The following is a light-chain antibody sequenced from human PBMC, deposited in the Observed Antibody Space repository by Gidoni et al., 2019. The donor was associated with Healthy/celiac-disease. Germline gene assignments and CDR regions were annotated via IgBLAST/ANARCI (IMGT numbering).Light chain of an antibody. CDR3: QSYDSSLSGVV. Sequence: QSVLTPPPSLSGAPGTSVTISCTGSSSNIGAGYVVHWYQQLPGTAPKLIIYGNSNRPSGVPDRFSGSKSGTSASLAITGLQAEDEADYYCQSYDSSLSGVVFGGGTKLTVL. CDR1: SSNIGAGYV. J-gene: IGLJ2*01. CDR2: GNS. V-gene: IGLV1-40*01.